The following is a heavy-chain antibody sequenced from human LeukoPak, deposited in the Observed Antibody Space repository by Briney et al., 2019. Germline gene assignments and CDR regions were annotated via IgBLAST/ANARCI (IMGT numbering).Heavy chain of an antibody. CDR2: IYHSGST. Sequence: PSETLSLTCAVSGVSISSGGYSWSWIRRPPGKGLEWIGYIYHSGSTYYNPSLKSRVTISVDRSKNQFSLKLSSVTAADTAVYYCARVLSSGWSPHFDYWGQGTLVTVSS. V-gene: IGHV4-30-2*01. CDR3: ARVLSSGWSPHFDY. D-gene: IGHD6-19*01. J-gene: IGHJ4*02. CDR1: GVSISSGGYS.